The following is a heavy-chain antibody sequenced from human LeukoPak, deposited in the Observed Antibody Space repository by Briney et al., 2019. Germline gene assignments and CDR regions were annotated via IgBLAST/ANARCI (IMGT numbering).Heavy chain of an antibody. CDR3: AKDVRGGPHNWFDP. D-gene: IGHD3-10*02. CDR1: GFTFSSYA. J-gene: IGHJ5*02. CDR2: ISGSGGST. Sequence: GGSLRLPCAASGFTFSSYATSWVRQAPGKGLEWVSAISGSGGSTYYADSVKGRFTISRDNSKNTLYLQMNSLRAEDTAVYYCAKDVRGGPHNWFDPWGQGTLVTVSS. V-gene: IGHV3-23*01.